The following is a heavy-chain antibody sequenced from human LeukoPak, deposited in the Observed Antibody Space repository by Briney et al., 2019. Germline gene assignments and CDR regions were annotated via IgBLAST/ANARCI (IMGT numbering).Heavy chain of an antibody. J-gene: IGHJ4*02. Sequence: GSLRLSCAASGFTFSNYAMSWVRQAPGKGLEWVSTISGSGGGTYYADSVKGRFTISRHNSKNTLYLQMNSLRAEDTAVYYCAKSPFYGDYGGFDYWGQGTLVTVSS. V-gene: IGHV3-23*01. CDR2: ISGSGGGT. CDR1: GFTFSNYA. CDR3: AKSPFYGDYGGFDY. D-gene: IGHD4-17*01.